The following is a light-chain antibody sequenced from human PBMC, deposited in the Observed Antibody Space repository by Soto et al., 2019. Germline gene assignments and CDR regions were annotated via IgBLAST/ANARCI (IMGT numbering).Light chain of an antibody. CDR3: LQHSTSPLT. J-gene: IGKJ1*01. V-gene: IGKV1-17*01. CDR2: AAS. Sequence: DIQMTQFPSSLSASVGDRVTITCRASQGIRNDLAWYQQKPGKAPKRLIYAASSLQSGVPSRFSGSVSGTEFTLAISSLQPEDFATFYCLQHSTSPLTFGQGTKVEIK. CDR1: QGIRND.